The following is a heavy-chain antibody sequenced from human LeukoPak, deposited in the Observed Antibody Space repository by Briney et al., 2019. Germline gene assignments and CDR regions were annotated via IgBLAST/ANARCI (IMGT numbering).Heavy chain of an antibody. Sequence: PGGSLRLSCAASGFTFSSYSMNWVRQAPGKGLEWVSSISSSSSYIYYADSVKGRFTISRDNAKNSLYLQMNSLRAEDTAVYYCAREKEYDFWSGYYTGPYFDYWGQGTLVTVSS. V-gene: IGHV3-21*01. D-gene: IGHD3-3*01. CDR1: GFTFSSYS. CDR3: AREKEYDFWSGYYTGPYFDY. CDR2: ISSSSSYI. J-gene: IGHJ4*02.